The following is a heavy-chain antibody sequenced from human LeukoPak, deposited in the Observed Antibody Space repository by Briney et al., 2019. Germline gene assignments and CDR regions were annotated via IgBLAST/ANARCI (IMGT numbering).Heavy chain of an antibody. V-gene: IGHV3-53*01. Sequence: GGSLRLSCAASGFTVSSNYMSWVRQAPGKGLEWVSVIYSGGSTSYADSVKGRFTVSRDNSKNTLYLQMNSLRAEDTAVYYCASRATVTTDRFWFDPWGQGTLVTVSS. CDR2: IYSGGST. CDR3: ASRATVTTDRFWFDP. D-gene: IGHD4-11*01. CDR1: GFTVSSNY. J-gene: IGHJ5*02.